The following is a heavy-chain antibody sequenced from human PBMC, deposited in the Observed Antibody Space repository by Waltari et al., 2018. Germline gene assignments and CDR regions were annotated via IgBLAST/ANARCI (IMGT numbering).Heavy chain of an antibody. Sequence: EVQLVESGGGLVKPGGSLRLSCAASGFTFSSYSMNWVRQDPGKGLEWVSSISSSSSYIYYADSVKGRFTISRDNAKNSLYLQMNSLRAEDTAVYYCARTYYDILTGYPLDYWGQGTLVTVSS. CDR1: GFTFSSYS. D-gene: IGHD3-9*01. V-gene: IGHV3-21*01. J-gene: IGHJ4*02. CDR3: ARTYYDILTGYPLDY. CDR2: ISSSSSYI.